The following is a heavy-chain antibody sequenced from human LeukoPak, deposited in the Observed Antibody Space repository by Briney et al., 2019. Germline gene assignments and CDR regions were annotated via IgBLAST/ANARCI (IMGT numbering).Heavy chain of an antibody. V-gene: IGHV3-33*01. CDR1: GFTFSSYG. Sequence: GSLRLSCAASGFTFSSYGMHWVRQAPGKGLEWVAVIWYDGSNKYYADSVKGRFTISRDNSKNTLYLQMNSLRGEDTGVYYCARAWDTAAPYYFDYWGQGTLVTVSS. J-gene: IGHJ4*02. D-gene: IGHD6-6*01. CDR3: ARAWDTAAPYYFDY. CDR2: IWYDGSNK.